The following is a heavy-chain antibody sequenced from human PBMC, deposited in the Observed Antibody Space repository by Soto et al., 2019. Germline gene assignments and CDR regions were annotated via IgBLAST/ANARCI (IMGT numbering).Heavy chain of an antibody. Sequence: VSVKVSCKASGYTFTNNDVTWVRQATGQGLEWMGWMNPGSGVTGYAQKFQGRVTMTRDISIATAYMELTGLTSEDTAIYYCARMESFGSLNWFDPWGQGTLVTVSS. CDR2: MNPGSGVT. D-gene: IGHD5-18*01. CDR1: GYTFTNND. V-gene: IGHV1-8*01. CDR3: ARMESFGSLNWFDP. J-gene: IGHJ5*02.